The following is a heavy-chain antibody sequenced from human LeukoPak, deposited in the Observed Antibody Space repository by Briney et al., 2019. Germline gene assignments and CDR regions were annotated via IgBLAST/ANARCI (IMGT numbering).Heavy chain of an antibody. J-gene: IGHJ4*02. CDR1: GGSISSYY. CDR3: ARHRGIVVVPAATDSDY. Sequence: SETLSLTCTVSGGSISSYYWSWIRQPPGKGLEWIGYIYYSGSTNYNPSLKSRVTISVDTSKNQFSLKLSSVTAADTAVYYCARHRGIVVVPAATDSDYWGQGTLVTVSS. D-gene: IGHD2-2*01. V-gene: IGHV4-59*08. CDR2: IYYSGST.